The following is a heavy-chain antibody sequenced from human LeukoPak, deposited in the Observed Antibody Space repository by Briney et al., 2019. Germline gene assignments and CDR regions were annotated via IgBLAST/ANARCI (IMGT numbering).Heavy chain of an antibody. D-gene: IGHD3-10*01. CDR2: IYTSGST. CDR3: ASLSAKLILWDDAFDI. V-gene: IGHV4-4*09. CDR1: GGSISSYY. Sequence: SETLSLTCTVSGGSISSYYWSWIRQPPGKGLEWIGYIYTSGSTNYNPSLKSRVTISVDTSKNHFSLKLSSVTAADTAVYYCASLSAKLILWDDAFDIWGQGKMVTVSS. J-gene: IGHJ3*02.